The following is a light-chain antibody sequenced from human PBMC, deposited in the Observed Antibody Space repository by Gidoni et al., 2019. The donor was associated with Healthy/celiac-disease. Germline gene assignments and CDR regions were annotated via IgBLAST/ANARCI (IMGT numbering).Light chain of an antibody. Sequence: DIQMTQSPSSLSASVGDRVTITCRASQSISSYLNWYQQKPGKAPKLLIYAASSLQSGVPSRFSGSGSGTDLTLTISSLQPEDFATYYCQQSYSTFSITFGQXTRLEIK. CDR1: QSISSY. V-gene: IGKV1-39*01. J-gene: IGKJ5*01. CDR3: QQSYSTFSIT. CDR2: AAS.